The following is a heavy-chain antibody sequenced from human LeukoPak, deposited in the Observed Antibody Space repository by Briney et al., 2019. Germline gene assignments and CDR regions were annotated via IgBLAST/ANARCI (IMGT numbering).Heavy chain of an antibody. D-gene: IGHD2-21*02. CDR3: AKEGYCGGDCYREFDY. CDR2: ISGSGGST. V-gene: IGHV3-23*01. CDR1: GFTFSSYA. J-gene: IGHJ4*02. Sequence: GGSLRLSCAASGFTFSSYAMSWVRQAPGKGLEWVSGISGSGGSTYYADSVKGRFTISRDNSKNTLYLQMNSLRAEDTAVYYCAKEGYCGGDCYREFDYWGQGTLVTVSS.